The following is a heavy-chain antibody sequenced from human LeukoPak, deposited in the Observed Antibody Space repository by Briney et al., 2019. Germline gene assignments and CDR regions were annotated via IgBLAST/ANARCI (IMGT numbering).Heavy chain of an antibody. J-gene: IGHJ6*03. Sequence: ASVKVSCKASGYTFTSYAMNWVRRAPGQGLEWMGWINTNTGNPTYAQGFTGRFVFSLDTSVSTAYLQISSLKAEDTAVYYCARGIGSTRGILTGYYFNYYMDVWGKGTTVTVSS. CDR2: INTNTGNP. V-gene: IGHV7-4-1*02. CDR3: ARGIGSTRGILTGYYFNYYMDV. D-gene: IGHD3-9*01. CDR1: GYTFTSYA.